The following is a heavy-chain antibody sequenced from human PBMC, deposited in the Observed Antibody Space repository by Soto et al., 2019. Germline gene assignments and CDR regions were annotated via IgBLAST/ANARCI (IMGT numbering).Heavy chain of an antibody. Sequence: VGSLRLSCASSVFTFSSYGMHCVRHAPGKWLEWVAVISYDGSNKYYADSVKGRFTISRDNSKNTLYLQMNSLRAEDTAVYYCAKGRGGYYYDSSGYYGSRMEVWGQGTTVIVSS. J-gene: IGHJ6*01. D-gene: IGHD3-22*01. CDR1: VFTFSSYG. CDR3: AKGRGGYYYDSSGYYGSRMEV. V-gene: IGHV3-30*18. CDR2: ISYDGSNK.